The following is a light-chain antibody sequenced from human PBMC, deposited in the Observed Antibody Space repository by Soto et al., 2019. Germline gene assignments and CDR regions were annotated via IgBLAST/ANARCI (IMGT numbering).Light chain of an antibody. CDR2: KAS. CDR3: QQRSNWQLT. CDR1: QRTSGW. Sequence: PSTLSASVGDRVTITCRASQRTSGWLAWYQQKPGKAPKLLIYKASSLESGVPVRFTGSGSGTEFTLTISSLEPEDFAIYYCQQRSNWQLTFGQGTRLE. V-gene: IGKV1-5*03. J-gene: IGKJ5*01.